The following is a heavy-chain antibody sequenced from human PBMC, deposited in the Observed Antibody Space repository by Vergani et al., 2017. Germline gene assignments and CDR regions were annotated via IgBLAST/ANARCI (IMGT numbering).Heavy chain of an antibody. V-gene: IGHV5-51*01. CDR2: IYPGDSDT. CDR3: ARRQYCSGGSCYRALPDY. J-gene: IGHJ4*02. Sequence: EVQLVQSGAEVKKPGESLKISCKGSGYSFTSYWIGWVRQMPGKGLEWMGIIYPGDSDTRYSPSFQGQVTISADKSLSTAYLQWSSLNSSDTAMYYCARRQYCSGGSCYRALPDYWGQGTLVTVSS. D-gene: IGHD2-15*01. CDR1: GYSFTSYW.